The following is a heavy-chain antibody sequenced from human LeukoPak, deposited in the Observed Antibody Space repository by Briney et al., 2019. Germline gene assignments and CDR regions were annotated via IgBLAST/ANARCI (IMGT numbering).Heavy chain of an antibody. CDR3: ARQGGDILTGYLDY. Sequence: GGSLRLSCATSGFTFSDYYMSWVRQAPGKGLEWVSYISSSGTYTNSADSVKGRFTISRDYPKNSLYLQMSSLRAEDTAVYYCARQGGDILTGYLDYWGQGTLVTVSS. CDR1: GFTFSDYY. V-gene: IGHV3-11*03. J-gene: IGHJ4*02. CDR2: ISSSGTYT. D-gene: IGHD3-9*01.